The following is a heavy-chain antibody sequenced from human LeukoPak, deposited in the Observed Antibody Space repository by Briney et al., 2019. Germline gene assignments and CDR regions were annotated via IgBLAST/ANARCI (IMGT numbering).Heavy chain of an antibody. CDR2: IYYSGST. D-gene: IGHD1-26*01. CDR3: ASGSSQGFDL. J-gene: IGHJ2*01. Sequence: SSETLSLTCAVYGGSLSGYYWSWIRQPPGKGLEWIGYIYYSGSTNYNPSLKSRVTTSVDTSKNQFSLELSSVTAADTAVYYCASGSSQGFDLWGRGTLVTVSS. CDR1: GGSLSGYY. V-gene: IGHV4-59*01.